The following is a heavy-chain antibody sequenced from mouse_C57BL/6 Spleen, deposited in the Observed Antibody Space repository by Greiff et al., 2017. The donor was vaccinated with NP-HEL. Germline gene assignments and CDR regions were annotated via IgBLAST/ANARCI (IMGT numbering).Heavy chain of an antibody. D-gene: IGHD1-1*01. J-gene: IGHJ4*01. CDR3: VRGGLLRSDCYAMDY. Sequence: EVQLVESGGGLVQPKGSLKLSCAASGFTFNTYAMHWVRQAPGKGLEWVARIRSKSSNYATYYADSVKDRFTISRDDSQSMLYLQMNNLKTEDTAMYYCVRGGLLRSDCYAMDYWGQGTSVTVSS. V-gene: IGHV10-3*01. CDR2: IRSKSSNYAT. CDR1: GFTFNTYA.